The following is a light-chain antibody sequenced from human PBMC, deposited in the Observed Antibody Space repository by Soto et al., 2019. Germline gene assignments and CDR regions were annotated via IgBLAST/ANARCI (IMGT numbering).Light chain of an antibody. J-gene: IGKJ1*01. Sequence: EIVLTQSPDTLSLSPGERATLSCRASQSISGYLAWYQQKPGQAPRLLIYDVSNRATGIPARFSGSGSGTDFTLTISRLEPEDSAVYFCQHYSSQTFGQGTKVDIK. CDR1: QSISGY. CDR2: DVS. CDR3: QHYSSQT. V-gene: IGKV3-11*01.